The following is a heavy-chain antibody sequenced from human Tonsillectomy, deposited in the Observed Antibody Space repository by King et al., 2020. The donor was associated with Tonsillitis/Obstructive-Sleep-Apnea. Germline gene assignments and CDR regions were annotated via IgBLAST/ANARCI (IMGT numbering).Heavy chain of an antibody. V-gene: IGHV1-2*06. CDR2: INPNSGGT. CDR3: ARDRRHCSGGSCYYYMDV. Sequence: QLVQSGAEVKKPGASVKVSCKASGYTFTGYYMHWVRQAPGQGLEWMGRINPNSGGTNYAQKFQGRVTMTRDTSISTAYMELRRLRSDDTAGYYCARDRRHCSGGSCYYYMDVWGKGTTVTVSS. J-gene: IGHJ6*03. CDR1: GYTFTGYY. D-gene: IGHD2-15*01.